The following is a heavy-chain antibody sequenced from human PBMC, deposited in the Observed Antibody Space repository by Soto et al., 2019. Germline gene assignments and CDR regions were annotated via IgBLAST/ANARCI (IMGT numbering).Heavy chain of an antibody. D-gene: IGHD3-22*01. CDR3: ARAHTMMILDRFDP. CDR2: IWFDGSKK. CDR1: GFNFRNYA. Sequence: GGSLRLSCAASGFNFRNYAIHWVRQAPGKGLEWLAVIWFDGSKKYYADSVKGRFTISRDNSKNTVYLDMNSLTADDSGAFYCARAHTMMILDRFDPWGHGTLVTVSS. V-gene: IGHV3-33*01. J-gene: IGHJ5*02.